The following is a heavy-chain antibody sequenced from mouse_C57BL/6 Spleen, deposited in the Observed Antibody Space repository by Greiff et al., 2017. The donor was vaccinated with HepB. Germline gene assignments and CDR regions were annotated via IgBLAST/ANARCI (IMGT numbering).Heavy chain of an antibody. V-gene: IGHV1-69*01. J-gene: IGHJ3*01. D-gene: IGHD1-1*01. Sequence: QVQLQQPGAELVMPGASVKLSCKASGYTFTSYWMHWVKQRPGQGLEWIGEIDPSDSYTNYNQKFKGKSTLTVDKSSSTAYMQLSSLTSEDSAVYYCARGLSIYYYGSSPSFAYWGQGTLVTVSA. CDR3: ARGLSIYYYGSSPSFAY. CDR2: IDPSDSYT. CDR1: GYTFTSYW.